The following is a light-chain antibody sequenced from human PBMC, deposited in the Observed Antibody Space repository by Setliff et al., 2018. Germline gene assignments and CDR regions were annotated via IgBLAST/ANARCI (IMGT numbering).Light chain of an antibody. J-gene: IGLJ1*01. CDR3: AAWDDSLNGHV. CDR2: SNN. Sequence: QSVLTQPPSASGTPGRRVTISCSGSSSNIGTNTVNWYQQLPGTAPKLLIYSNNQRPSGVPDRFSGSESGTSASLAISGLQSEDEADYYCAAWDDSLNGHVFGTGTKV. V-gene: IGLV1-44*01. CDR1: SSNIGTNT.